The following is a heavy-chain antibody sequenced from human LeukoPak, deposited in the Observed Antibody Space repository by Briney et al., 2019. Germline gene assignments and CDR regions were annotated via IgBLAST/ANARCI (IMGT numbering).Heavy chain of an antibody. CDR2: IIPILGIA. J-gene: IGHJ6*02. CDR1: GGTFSSYA. CDR3: ARGQAVVTPYYYYGMDV. D-gene: IGHD4-23*01. V-gene: IGHV1-69*04. Sequence: GSSVKVSCKASGGTFSSYAISWVRQVPGQGLEWMGRIIPILGIANYAQKFQGRVTITADKSTSTAYMELSSLRSEDTAVYYCARGQAVVTPYYYYGMDVWGQGTTVTVSS.